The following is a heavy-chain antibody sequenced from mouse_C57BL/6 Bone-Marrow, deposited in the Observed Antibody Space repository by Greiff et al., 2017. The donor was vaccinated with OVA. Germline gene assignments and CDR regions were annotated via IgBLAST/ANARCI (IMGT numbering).Heavy chain of an antibody. V-gene: IGHV14-4*01. CDR3: TTLHGYWYFDV. J-gene: IGHJ1*03. CDR1: GFNIKDDY. D-gene: IGHD1-1*02. Sequence: EVQLVESGAELVRPGASVKLSCTASGFNIKDDYMHWVKQRPEQGLEWIGWIDPENGDTEYASKFQGKATITADTSSNTAYLQLSSLTSEDTAVYYCTTLHGYWYFDVWGTGTTVTVSS. CDR2: IDPENGDT.